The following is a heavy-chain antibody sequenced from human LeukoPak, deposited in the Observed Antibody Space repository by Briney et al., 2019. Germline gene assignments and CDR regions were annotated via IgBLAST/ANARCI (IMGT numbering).Heavy chain of an antibody. CDR1: GFTFSSYS. J-gene: IGHJ4*02. CDR2: ISSSSSYI. Sequence: GGSLRLSCAASGFTFSSYSMNWVRQAPGKGLEWVSSISSSSSYIYYADSVKGRFTISRDNAKNSLYLQMNSLRAEDTAAYYCARVGSSWYPIPYWGQGTLVTVSS. V-gene: IGHV3-21*01. D-gene: IGHD6-13*01. CDR3: ARVGSSWYPIPY.